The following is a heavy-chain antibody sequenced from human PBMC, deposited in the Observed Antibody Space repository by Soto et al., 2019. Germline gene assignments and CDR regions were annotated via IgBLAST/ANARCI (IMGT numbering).Heavy chain of an antibody. CDR1: GGGNLRDYR. D-gene: IGHD5-12*01. CDR3: ARGGGGYKFGAVY. V-gene: IGHV1-69*01. CDR2: IIPKLGSA. Sequence: QVQLVQSGAEVKKPGSSVQVSCKASGGGNLRDYRTTWVRQAPGQGLEWMGGIIPKLGSANYAQNFQGRVTITADESTSTVYMELRSLRSEDTAGYYCARGGGGYKFGAVYWGQGTPVTVSS. J-gene: IGHJ4*02.